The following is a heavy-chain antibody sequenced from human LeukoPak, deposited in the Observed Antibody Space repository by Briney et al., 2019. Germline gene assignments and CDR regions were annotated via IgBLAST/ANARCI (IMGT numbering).Heavy chain of an antibody. Sequence: PGGSLRLSCAASGFTFSSYAMSWVRQAPGKGLEWVSGISGSGGLTYYADSVKGRFTISRDSSKNTLFLQMISLRAEDTAVYYCARDHITMIRGVSYYYYGMDVWGQGTTVTVSS. D-gene: IGHD3-10*01. V-gene: IGHV3-23*01. CDR1: GFTFSSYA. J-gene: IGHJ6*02. CDR2: ISGSGGLT. CDR3: ARDHITMIRGVSYYYYGMDV.